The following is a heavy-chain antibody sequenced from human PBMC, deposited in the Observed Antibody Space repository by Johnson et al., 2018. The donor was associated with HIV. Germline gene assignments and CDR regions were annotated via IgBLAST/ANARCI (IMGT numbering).Heavy chain of an antibody. Sequence: VQLVESGGGLVQPGGSLRLSCAASGFTFSDYDMHWVRQATGAGLEWVSAIGSAGDTYYPGSVKGRFTISRENAKNSLYLQMNSLRAGDTAVYYCARGPSVVTLHAFDLWGQGTLVTVSS. CDR3: ARGPSVVTLHAFDL. CDR2: IGSAGDT. D-gene: IGHD4-23*01. J-gene: IGHJ3*01. V-gene: IGHV3-13*01. CDR1: GFTFSDYD.